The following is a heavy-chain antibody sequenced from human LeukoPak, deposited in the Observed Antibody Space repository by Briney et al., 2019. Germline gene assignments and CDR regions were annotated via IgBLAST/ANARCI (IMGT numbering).Heavy chain of an antibody. Sequence: GGSLRLSCAASGFTFDDYAMHWVRQAPGKGLEWVSGISWNSGRTGYADSVKGRFTISRDNAKNSLYLQMNSLRAEDTALYYSVKDMVAAGKSRGAFDIWGQGTMVTVSS. CDR1: GFTFDDYA. V-gene: IGHV3-9*01. CDR3: VKDMVAAGKSRGAFDI. CDR2: ISWNSGRT. D-gene: IGHD6-13*01. J-gene: IGHJ3*02.